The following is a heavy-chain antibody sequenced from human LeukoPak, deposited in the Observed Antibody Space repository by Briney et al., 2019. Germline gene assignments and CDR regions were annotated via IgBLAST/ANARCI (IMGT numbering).Heavy chain of an antibody. CDR3: ARDFRGYYFDY. Sequence: GGSLRLSCAASGFTFSSYGMHWVRQAPGKGLEWVTFIQYDGSNEYYADSVKGRFSISRDNSKNTLYLQMNSLSAEDTAVYYCARDFRGYYFDYWGQGTLVTVSS. CDR1: GFTFSSYG. CDR2: IQYDGSNE. J-gene: IGHJ4*02. V-gene: IGHV3-30*02.